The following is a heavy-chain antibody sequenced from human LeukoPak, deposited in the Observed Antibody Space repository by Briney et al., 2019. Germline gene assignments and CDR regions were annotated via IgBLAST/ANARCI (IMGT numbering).Heavy chain of an antibody. CDR2: INPNSGDT. D-gene: IGHD3-22*01. J-gene: IGHJ4*02. CDR3: ARGYYYDSSGADFDY. V-gene: IGHV1-2*02. Sequence: ASVKVSCKASGYIFTGYYMHWVRQAPGQGLEWMGWINPNSGDTNYAQKFQGRVTMTRDTSISTAYMELSRLRSDDTAVYYCARGYYYDSSGADFDYWGQGTLVTVSS. CDR1: GYIFTGYY.